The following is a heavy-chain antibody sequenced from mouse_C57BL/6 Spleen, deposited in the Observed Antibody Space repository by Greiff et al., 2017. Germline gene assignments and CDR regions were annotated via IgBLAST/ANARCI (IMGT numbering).Heavy chain of an antibody. CDR1: GYTFTSYW. Sequence: VKLQQPGAELVRPGTSVKLSCKASGYTFTSYWMHWVKQRPGQGLEWIGVIDPSDSYTNYNQKFKGKATLTVDTSSSTAYMQLSSLTSEDSAVYYCARKQRDWYFDVWGTGTTVTVSS. CDR2: IDPSDSYT. CDR3: ARKQRDWYFDV. D-gene: IGHD6-1*01. J-gene: IGHJ1*03. V-gene: IGHV1-59*01.